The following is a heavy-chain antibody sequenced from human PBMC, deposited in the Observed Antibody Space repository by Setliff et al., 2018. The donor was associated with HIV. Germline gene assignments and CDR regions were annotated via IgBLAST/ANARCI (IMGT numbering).Heavy chain of an antibody. Sequence: SETLSLTCTVSGGSISSGTYYWSWIRQHPGKGLEWIGYIYYSGSTYYNPSLKSRVTMSVDTSKNQFSLRLTSVTAADTAVYFCARGRGSSSSWPIDYWGQGTLVTVSS. J-gene: IGHJ4*02. CDR1: GGSISSGTYY. V-gene: IGHV4-31*02. CDR3: ARGRGSSSSWPIDY. CDR2: IYYSGST. D-gene: IGHD6-13*01.